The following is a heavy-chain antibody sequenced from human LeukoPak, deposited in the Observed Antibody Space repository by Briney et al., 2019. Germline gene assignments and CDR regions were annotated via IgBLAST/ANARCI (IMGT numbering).Heavy chain of an antibody. Sequence: SETLFLTCTVSGGSITNYYWSWIRQPPGKGLEWIGYLYYTGSTNYNPSLKSRVTISVDMSKNQFSLKLRSMTAADTAVYYCARHGPGYSSVFDYWGQGTLVTVSS. D-gene: IGHD6-19*01. J-gene: IGHJ4*02. CDR2: LYYTGST. CDR1: GGSITNYY. CDR3: ARHGPGYSSVFDY. V-gene: IGHV4-59*08.